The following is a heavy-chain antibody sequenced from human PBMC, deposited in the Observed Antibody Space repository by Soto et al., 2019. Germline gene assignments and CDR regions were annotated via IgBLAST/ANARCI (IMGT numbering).Heavy chain of an antibody. D-gene: IGHD2-15*01. V-gene: IGHV4-59*08. CDR1: GGSISSYY. J-gene: IGHJ3*02. Sequence: SETLSLTCTVSGGSISSYYWSWIRQPPGKGLEWIGYIYYSGSTNYNPSLKSRVTISVDTSKNQFSLKLSSVTAADTAVYYCARGGDIVVVVAATHNAFDIWGQGTMVTVSS. CDR2: IYYSGST. CDR3: ARGGDIVVVVAATHNAFDI.